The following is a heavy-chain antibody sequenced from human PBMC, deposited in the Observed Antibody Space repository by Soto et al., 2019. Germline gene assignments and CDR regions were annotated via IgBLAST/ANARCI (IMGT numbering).Heavy chain of an antibody. CDR1: GFTFSSYG. V-gene: IGHV3-33*01. CDR3: ARDRNYYGSGSYYYYYYYMDV. D-gene: IGHD3-10*01. J-gene: IGHJ6*03. CDR2: IWYDGSNK. Sequence: PGGSLRLSCAASGFTFSSYGMHWVRQAPGKGLEWVAVIWYDGSNKYYADSVKGRFTISRDNSKNTLYLQMNSLRAEDTAVYYCARDRNYYGSGSYYYYYYYMDVWGKGTTVTVSS.